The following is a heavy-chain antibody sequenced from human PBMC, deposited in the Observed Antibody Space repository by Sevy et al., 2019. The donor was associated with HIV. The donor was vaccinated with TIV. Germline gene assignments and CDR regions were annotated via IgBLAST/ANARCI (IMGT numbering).Heavy chain of an antibody. D-gene: IGHD6-13*01. V-gene: IGHV3-30*02. Sequence: QLGGSLRLSCAASRFIFSNYGMHWVRQAPGKGLEWVAFIRHDGNYKLYADSVQGRFTISRDSSKNTLYLQMNSLRTDDTAVYYCAKADWWIAAKDAFDIWGQGTVVTVSS. CDR3: AKADWWIAAKDAFDI. CDR2: IRHDGNYK. J-gene: IGHJ3*02. CDR1: RFIFSNYG.